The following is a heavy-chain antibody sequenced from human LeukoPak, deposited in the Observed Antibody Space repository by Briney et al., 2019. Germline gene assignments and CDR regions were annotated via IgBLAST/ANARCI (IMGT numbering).Heavy chain of an antibody. J-gene: IGHJ6*03. CDR2: IYTSGST. D-gene: IGHD3-3*01. V-gene: IGHV4-4*09. CDR3: ARHIEGVTYYDFWSGYYRSYYMGV. CDR1: GVSISSYY. Sequence: PSETLSLTCTVSGVSISSYYWSWLRQPPGKGLEWLGYIYTSGSTNYNPSLKSRVTISVDTSKNQFSLKLSSVTAADTAVYYCARHIEGVTYYDFWSGYYRSYYMGVWGKGTTVTVSS.